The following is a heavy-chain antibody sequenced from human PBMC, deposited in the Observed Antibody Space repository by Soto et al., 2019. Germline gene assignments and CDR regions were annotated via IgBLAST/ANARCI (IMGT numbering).Heavy chain of an antibody. CDR1: GYTFTSYG. D-gene: IGHD3-22*01. Sequence: ASVKVSCKASGYTFTSYGISWVRQAPGQGLEWMGWISAYNGNTNYAQKLQGRVTMTTGTSTSTAYMELRSLRSDDTAVYYCARQIPAKIDYDDGRDYHATDSFSSGMDVWGQGTTVTVSS. J-gene: IGHJ6*02. CDR2: ISAYNGNT. CDR3: ARQIPAKIDYDDGRDYHATDSFSSGMDV. V-gene: IGHV1-18*01.